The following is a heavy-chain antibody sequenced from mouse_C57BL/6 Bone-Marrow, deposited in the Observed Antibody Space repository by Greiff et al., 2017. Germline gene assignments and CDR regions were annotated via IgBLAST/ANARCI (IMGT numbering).Heavy chain of an antibody. CDR2: INYDGSST. V-gene: IGHV5-16*01. D-gene: IGHD1-1*01. CDR3: ARVVLLRSFSWYFDV. J-gene: IGHJ1*03. Sequence: EVKLMESEGGLVQPGSSMKLSCTASGFTFSDYYMAWVRQVPEKGLEWVANINYDGSSTYYLDSLKSRFIISRDNAKNILYLQMSSLKSEDTATYYCARVVLLRSFSWYFDVWGTGTTVTVSS. CDR1: GFTFSDYY.